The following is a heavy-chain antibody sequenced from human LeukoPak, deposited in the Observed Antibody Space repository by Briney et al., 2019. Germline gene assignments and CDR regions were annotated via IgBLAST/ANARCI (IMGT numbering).Heavy chain of an antibody. V-gene: IGHV1-2*06. CDR1: GYTFTGYY. CDR2: INPNSGGT. D-gene: IGHD3-22*01. Sequence: ASVKVSCKASGYTFTGYYMHWVRQAPGQGLEWMGRINPNSGGTNYAQKFQGRVTMTRDTSISTAYMELSRLRSDDTAVYYCARGGRYYDSSGYSGSTDYWGQGTLVTVSS. J-gene: IGHJ4*02. CDR3: ARGGRYYDSSGYSGSTDY.